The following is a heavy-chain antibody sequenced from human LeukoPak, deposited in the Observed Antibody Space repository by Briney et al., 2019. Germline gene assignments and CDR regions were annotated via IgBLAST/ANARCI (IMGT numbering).Heavy chain of an antibody. J-gene: IGHJ4*02. CDR1: GGSISSSSYY. CDR2: IYFSGRT. D-gene: IGHD3-10*01. Sequence: SETLSLTCNVSGGSISSSSYYWGWIRQPPGKGLEWIGSIYFSGRTYYNMSLKSRVTISVDTSKNQFSLKVNSVTAADTAVYYCARDNPYGSGTDYWGQGTLVTVSS. V-gene: IGHV4-39*07. CDR3: ARDNPYGSGTDY.